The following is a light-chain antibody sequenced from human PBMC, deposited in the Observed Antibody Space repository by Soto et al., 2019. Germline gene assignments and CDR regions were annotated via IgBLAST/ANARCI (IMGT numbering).Light chain of an antibody. CDR2: GAS. Sequence: EIVLTQSPGTLSLSPGERATLSCRASQSVSSSYLAWYQQKPGQAPRLLIYGASSRATGIPDRFSGSGSGTDFTITISRLEPDDFAVYYWQQYGSSPPAYTFGQGTKLEIK. V-gene: IGKV3-20*01. CDR1: QSVSSSY. J-gene: IGKJ2*01. CDR3: QQYGSSPPAYT.